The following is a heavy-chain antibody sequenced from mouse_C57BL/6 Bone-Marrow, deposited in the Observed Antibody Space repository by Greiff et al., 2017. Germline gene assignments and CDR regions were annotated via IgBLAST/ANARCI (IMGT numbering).Heavy chain of an antibody. CDR2: IYPRSGNT. CDR1: GYTFTSYG. J-gene: IGHJ2*01. Sequence: QVQLKESGAELARPGASVKLSCKASGYTFTSYGISWVKQRTGQGLEWIGEIYPRSGNTYYNEKFKGKATLTADKSSSTAYMELRSLTSEDSAVYFCARSGTTVVGDYWGQGTTLTVSS. V-gene: IGHV1-81*01. CDR3: ARSGTTVVGDY. D-gene: IGHD1-1*01.